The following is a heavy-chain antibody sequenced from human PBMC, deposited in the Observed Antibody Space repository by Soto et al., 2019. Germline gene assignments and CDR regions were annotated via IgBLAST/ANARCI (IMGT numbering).Heavy chain of an antibody. D-gene: IGHD3-22*01. J-gene: IGHJ4*02. CDR3: ARDRYYYGSTDD. CDR1: GFTFSSYP. Sequence: VGSLRLSCAASGFTFSSYPMNWVRQAPGKGLEWVSSISSSRSYIYYAASVKGRFTISRDNAKNSLYLQMNSLRAEDTAIYYCARDRYYYGSTDDWGQGTLVTVSS. V-gene: IGHV3-21*01. CDR2: ISSSRSYI.